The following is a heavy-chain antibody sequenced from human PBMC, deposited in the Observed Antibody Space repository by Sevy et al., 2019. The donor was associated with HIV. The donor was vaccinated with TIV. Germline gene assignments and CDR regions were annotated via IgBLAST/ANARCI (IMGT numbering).Heavy chain of an antibody. D-gene: IGHD6-13*01. Sequence: SETLSLTCTVSGGSISSYYWSWIRQPPGKGLEWIGYIYYSGSTNYNPSLKSRVTISVDTSKNQFSLRLSSVTAAGTAVYYCARGRQLVIDYWGQGTLVNVSS. CDR2: IYYSGST. CDR1: GGSISSYY. CDR3: ARGRQLVIDY. J-gene: IGHJ4*02. V-gene: IGHV4-59*01.